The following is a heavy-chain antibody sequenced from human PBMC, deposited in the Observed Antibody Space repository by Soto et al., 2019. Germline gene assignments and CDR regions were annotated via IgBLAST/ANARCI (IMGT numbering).Heavy chain of an antibody. CDR3: ARLGGYSYGYDYGMDV. V-gene: IGHV3-53*01. J-gene: IGHJ6*02. D-gene: IGHD5-18*01. Sequence: QNGGSLRLSCAASGFTVSSNYMTWVRQAPGKGLEWVSVIYSGGSTYYADSVKGRFTISRDNSKNTLYLQMNSLRAEDTAVYYCARLGGYSYGYDYGMDVWGQGTTVTVSS. CDR1: GFTVSSNY. CDR2: IYSGGST.